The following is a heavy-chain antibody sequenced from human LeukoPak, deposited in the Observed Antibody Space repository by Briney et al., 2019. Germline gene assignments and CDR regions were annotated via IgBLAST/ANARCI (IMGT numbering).Heavy chain of an antibody. CDR3: ARDLIKGSYYDSSGYYPFDY. Sequence: SVKVSCKASGGTFSSYAISWVRQAPGQGLEWMGGIIPIFGTANYAQKFQGRVTMTTDTSTSTAYMELRSLRSDDTAVYYCARDLIKGSYYDSSGYYPFDYWGQGTLVTVSS. CDR2: IIPIFGTA. J-gene: IGHJ4*02. V-gene: IGHV1-69*05. D-gene: IGHD3-22*01. CDR1: GGTFSSYA.